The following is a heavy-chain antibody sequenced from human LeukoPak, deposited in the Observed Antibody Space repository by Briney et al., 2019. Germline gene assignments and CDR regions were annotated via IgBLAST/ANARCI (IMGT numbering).Heavy chain of an antibody. V-gene: IGHV1-69*04. D-gene: IGHD5-12*01. CDR3: AREKAVVDIVATTEITFFDY. CDR2: IIPILGIA. Sequence: SVKVSCKASGGTSSSYAISWVRQAPGQGLEWMGRIIPILGIANYAQKFQGRVTITADKSTSTAYMELSRLRSEDTAVYYCAREKAVVDIVATTEITFFDYWGQGTLVTVSS. J-gene: IGHJ4*02. CDR1: GGTSSSYA.